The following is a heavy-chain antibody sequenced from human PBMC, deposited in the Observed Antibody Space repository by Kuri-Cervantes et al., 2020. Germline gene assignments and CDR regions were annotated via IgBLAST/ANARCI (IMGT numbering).Heavy chain of an antibody. Sequence: GESLKIPCAASGFTVSSNYMSWVRQAPGKGVEWGAVISYDGSNKYYADSVKGRFTHPRVNSKNALYLQMNSLRAEDTAVYYCARVGCSSTSCYHERKDAFDIWGQGTMVTVSS. CDR1: GFTVSSNY. D-gene: IGHD2-2*01. CDR3: ARVGCSSTSCYHERKDAFDI. CDR2: ISYDGSNK. J-gene: IGHJ3*02. V-gene: IGHV3-30-3*01.